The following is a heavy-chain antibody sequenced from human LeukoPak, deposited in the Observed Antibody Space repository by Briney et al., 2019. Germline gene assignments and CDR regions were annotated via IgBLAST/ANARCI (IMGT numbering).Heavy chain of an antibody. CDR2: IYPADSDT. CDR1: RYSFTSYW. CDR3: ARLGSGAYSLTYAFDI. V-gene: IGHV5-51*01. J-gene: IGHJ3*02. Sequence: GESLKISCKASRYSFTSYWIGWVRQMPGKGLEWMGIIYPADSDTRYSPSFEGQVTISADKSITTAYLQWSSLKASDTAMYYCARLGSGAYSLTYAFDIWGQGTKVTVSS. D-gene: IGHD3-10*01.